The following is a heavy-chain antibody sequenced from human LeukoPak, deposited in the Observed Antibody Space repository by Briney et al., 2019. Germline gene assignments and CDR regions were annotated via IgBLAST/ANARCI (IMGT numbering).Heavy chain of an antibody. Sequence: ASVKVSCKASGYTFTGYYMHWVRQAPGQGLEWMGWINPNSGGTNYAQKFQGRVTMTRDTSISTAYMELSRLRSDDTAVYYCAGATDSSGWPTIDYWGQGTLVTVSS. CDR3: AGATDSSGWPTIDY. V-gene: IGHV1-2*02. CDR2: INPNSGGT. J-gene: IGHJ4*02. CDR1: GYTFTGYY. D-gene: IGHD6-19*01.